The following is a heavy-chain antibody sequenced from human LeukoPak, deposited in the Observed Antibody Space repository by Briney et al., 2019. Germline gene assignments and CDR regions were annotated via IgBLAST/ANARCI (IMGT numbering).Heavy chain of an antibody. Sequence: ASVKVSCKASGYTFIGYYMHWVRQAPGQGLEWMGWINPNSGVTNYAQKFQGRVTMTRDTSISTAYMELTSPRSDDTAVYYCATTRVTTTRLDYWGQGTLVTVSS. CDR2: INPNSGVT. CDR3: ATTRVTTTRLDY. J-gene: IGHJ4*02. D-gene: IGHD5-12*01. CDR1: GYTFIGYY. V-gene: IGHV1-2*02.